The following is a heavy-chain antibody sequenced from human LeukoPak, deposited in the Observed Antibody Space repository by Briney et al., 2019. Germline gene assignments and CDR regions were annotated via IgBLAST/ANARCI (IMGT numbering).Heavy chain of an antibody. D-gene: IGHD3-3*01. V-gene: IGHV3-23*01. CDR3: AKEEGFRDFWSGYPLYYYYGMDV. CDR2: ISGSGGST. J-gene: IGHJ6*02. CDR1: GFTFSSYA. Sequence: PGVSLRLSCAASGFTFSSYAMSWVRQAPGKGLEWVSAISGSGGSTDYADSVKGRFTISRDNSKNTLYLQMNSLRAEDTAVYYCAKEEGFRDFWSGYPLYYYYGMDVWGQGTTVTLSS.